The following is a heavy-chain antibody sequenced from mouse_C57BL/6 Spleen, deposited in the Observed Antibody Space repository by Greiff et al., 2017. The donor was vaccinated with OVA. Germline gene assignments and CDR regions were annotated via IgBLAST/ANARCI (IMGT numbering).Heavy chain of an antibody. D-gene: IGHD2-4*01. Sequence: QVQLQQSGPELVKPGASVKLSCKASGYTFTSYWMHWVKQRPGQGLEWIGNITPSNGGTNYNEKFKSKATLTVDKSSSTAYMQLSSLTSEDSAVYYCARKPYDYESWFAYWGQGTLVTVSA. CDR2: ITPSNGGT. J-gene: IGHJ3*01. CDR3: ARKPYDYESWFAY. CDR1: GYTFTSYW. V-gene: IGHV1-53*01.